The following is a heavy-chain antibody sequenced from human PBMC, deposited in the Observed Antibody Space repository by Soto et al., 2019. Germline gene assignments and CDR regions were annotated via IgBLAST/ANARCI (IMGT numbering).Heavy chain of an antibody. V-gene: IGHV4-4*02. CDR2: IYHSGST. J-gene: IGHJ4*02. CDR1: GGSMSNTNW. D-gene: IGHD3-3*01. CDR3: AKRTLRRLRFVETH. Sequence: SETLSLTCTVSGGSMSNTNWWSWVRQPPGKGLEWIGEIYHSGSTNYNPSFKSRVTISVDKSKNQFSLNLTSVTAADTAVYYCAKRTLRRLRFVETHWGQGTLVTVSS.